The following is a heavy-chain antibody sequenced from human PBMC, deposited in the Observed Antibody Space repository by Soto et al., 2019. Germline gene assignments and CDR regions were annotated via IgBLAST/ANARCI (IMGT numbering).Heavy chain of an antibody. Sequence: SETLSLTCPFSCGSISSGGYYLSCICRHPGKGLEWIGYIYYSGSTYYNPSLKSQVTISVDTSKNQFSLKLSSVTAADTAVYYCARHRNFNGFYYFDYWGQGTLVTVSS. CDR2: IYYSGST. V-gene: IGHV4-31*01. J-gene: IGHJ4*02. CDR1: CGSISSGGYY. D-gene: IGHD1-7*01. CDR3: ARHRNFNGFYYFDY.